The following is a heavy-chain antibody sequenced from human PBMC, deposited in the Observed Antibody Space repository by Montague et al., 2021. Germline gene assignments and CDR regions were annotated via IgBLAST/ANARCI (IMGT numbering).Heavy chain of an antibody. CDR3: ARGQWLVPYYLDS. Sequence: SETLSLTCNVSGGSVSTGNYYWTWIRLPPGKELEWIGYIYYTGSSKYNPSLESRVTISISTSKKQFTLKLSSVTAADTAVYYCARGQWLVPYYLDSWGQGTLVTVSS. CDR2: IYYTGSS. D-gene: IGHD6-19*01. J-gene: IGHJ4*02. V-gene: IGHV4-61*01. CDR1: GGSVSTGNYY.